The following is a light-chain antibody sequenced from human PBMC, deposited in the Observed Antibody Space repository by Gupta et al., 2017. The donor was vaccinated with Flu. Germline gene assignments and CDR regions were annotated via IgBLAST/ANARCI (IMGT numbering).Light chain of an antibody. V-gene: IGLV1-44*01. CDR3: AAWDDKLSAPF. J-gene: IGLJ1*01. CDR2: NNN. CDR1: RSNIGSNT. Sequence: QSGLTQPPSASGAPGQRVTISCSGSRSNIGSNTVNWYQQLPGTAPKVVIYNNNQRPAGVPDRFSGSKSGTSASLVITGLQSEDEADYYCAAWDDKLSAPFFGTGTTVTAL.